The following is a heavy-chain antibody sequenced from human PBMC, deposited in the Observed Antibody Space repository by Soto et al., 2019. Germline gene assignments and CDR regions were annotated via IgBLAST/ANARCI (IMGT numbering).Heavy chain of an antibody. J-gene: IGHJ6*03. CDR1: GDSVSSNSAA. V-gene: IGHV6-1*01. CDR3: AETTSPQWYYMDV. CDR2: TYYRSRWYN. D-gene: IGHD1-7*01. Sequence: PSQTLSLTCAISGDSVSSNSAAWNWIRQSPSRGLEWLGRTYYRSRWYNDYAVSVKSRITVNPDTSKNQISLHLNSVNPEDTAVDYCAETTSPQWYYMDVWDKGTTVTVSS.